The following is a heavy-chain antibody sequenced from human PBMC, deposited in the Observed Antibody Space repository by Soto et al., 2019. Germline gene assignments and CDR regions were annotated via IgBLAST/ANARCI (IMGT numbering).Heavy chain of an antibody. J-gene: IGHJ3*02. V-gene: IGHV1-69*13. CDR2: IIPIFGTA. CDR1: GGTFSSYA. CDR3: ARTVDIVATITSPCAIDI. D-gene: IGHD5-12*01. Sequence: SVKVSCKASGGTFSSYAISWVRQAPGQGLEWMGGIIPIFGTANYAQKFQGRVTITADESTSTAYMELSSLRSEDTAVYYCARTVDIVATITSPCAIDIWGQGTMVTVSS.